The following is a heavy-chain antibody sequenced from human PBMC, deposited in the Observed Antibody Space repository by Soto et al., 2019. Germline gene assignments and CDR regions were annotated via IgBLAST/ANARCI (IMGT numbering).Heavy chain of an antibody. CDR3: ARDGTTVTTDYFDY. Sequence: QVQLVESGGGVVQPGRSLRLSCAASGFTFSSYGMHWVRQAPGKGLEWVAVIWYDGSNKYYADPVKGRFTISRDNSKNTLYLQMTSLRAEDTAVYYCARDGTTVTTDYFDYWGQGTLVTVSS. D-gene: IGHD4-17*01. J-gene: IGHJ4*02. CDR2: IWYDGSNK. CDR1: GFTFSSYG. V-gene: IGHV3-33*01.